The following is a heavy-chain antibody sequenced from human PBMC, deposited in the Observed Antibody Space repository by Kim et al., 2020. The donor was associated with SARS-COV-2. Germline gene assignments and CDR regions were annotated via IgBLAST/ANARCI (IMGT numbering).Heavy chain of an antibody. Sequence: SETLSLTCAVYGGSFSGYYWSWIRQPPGKGLEWIGEINHSGSTNYNPSLKSRVTISVDTSKNQFSLKLSSVTAADTAVYYCARTPVRGVIRCFDPWGQGTLVPVSS. D-gene: IGHD3-10*01. V-gene: IGHV4-34*01. CDR2: INHSGST. J-gene: IGHJ5*02. CDR1: GGSFSGYY. CDR3: ARTPVRGVIRCFDP.